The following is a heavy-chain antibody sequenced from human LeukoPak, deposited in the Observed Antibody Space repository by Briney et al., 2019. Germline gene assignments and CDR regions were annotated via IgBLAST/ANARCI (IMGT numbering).Heavy chain of an antibody. V-gene: IGHV4-39*02. CDR2: IYYSGST. Sequence: SETLSLTCTVSGGSISSSSYYWGWIRQPPGKGLEWIGSIYYSGSTYYNPSLKSRLTISADTSNNQFSLKLSSVTAADTAVYYCARESRPTFYYDSSGYYPDYWGQGTLVTVSS. CDR3: ARESRPTFYYDSSGYYPDY. D-gene: IGHD3-22*01. J-gene: IGHJ4*02. CDR1: GGSISSSSYY.